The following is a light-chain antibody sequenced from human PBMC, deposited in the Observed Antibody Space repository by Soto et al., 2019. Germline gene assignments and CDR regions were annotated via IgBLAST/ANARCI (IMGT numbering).Light chain of an antibody. Sequence: EIVMTQSPTILSVSPGERATLSCRASQSVSSNLAWYQQKPGQPPRLLMYGASYRATGIPDRFSGSGSGTDFTLTIARLEPEDFAVYYCQQYGDSPLITFGQGTRLEI. CDR2: GAS. V-gene: IGKV3-20*01. CDR1: QSVSSN. J-gene: IGKJ5*01. CDR3: QQYGDSPLIT.